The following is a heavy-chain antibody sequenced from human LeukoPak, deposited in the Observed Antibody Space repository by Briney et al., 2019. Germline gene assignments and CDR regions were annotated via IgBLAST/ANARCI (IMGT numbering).Heavy chain of an antibody. D-gene: IGHD1-26*01. J-gene: IGHJ3*02. V-gene: IGHV1-69*04. CDR1: GGSFISYA. Sequence: SVKVSCKASGGSFISYAFTWVRQAPGQGPEWMGRIIPIVAVPDYAQKFQGRVTISADTPTKTAYMELTSLRSENTAVYYCARDCAIGGATRSAIDICDQGTMVTVSS. CDR3: ARDCAIGGATRSAIDI. CDR2: IIPIVAVP.